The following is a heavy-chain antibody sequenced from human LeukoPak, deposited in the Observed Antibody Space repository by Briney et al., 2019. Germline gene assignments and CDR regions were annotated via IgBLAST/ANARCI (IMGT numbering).Heavy chain of an antibody. CDR3: ARDQSSGYSNDAFDI. Sequence: ASVKVSCKASGGTFSSYAISWVRQAPGQGLEWMGGIIPIFGTANYAQKFQGRVTITADESTSTAYMELSSLRSEDTAVYYCARDQSSGYSNDAFDIWGQGTMVTVSS. D-gene: IGHD3-22*01. V-gene: IGHV1-69*13. CDR1: GGTFSSYA. J-gene: IGHJ3*02. CDR2: IIPIFGTA.